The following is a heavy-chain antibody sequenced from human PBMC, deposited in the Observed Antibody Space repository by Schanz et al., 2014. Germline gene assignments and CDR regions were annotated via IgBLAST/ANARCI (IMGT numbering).Heavy chain of an antibody. Sequence: QVQLVQSGAEVKKPGASVKVSCKASGYTFTSYGISWVRQAPGQRLEWMGWINTGSGDTKYSQNFQGRVTITRDTSASTAYMELSSLRSDDTAVYYCAKAEYDILTDSYSRLDPWGQGTTVTVSS. CDR1: GYTFTSYG. J-gene: IGHJ6*02. D-gene: IGHD3-9*01. V-gene: IGHV1-18*01. CDR2: INTGSGDT. CDR3: AKAEYDILTDSYSRLDP.